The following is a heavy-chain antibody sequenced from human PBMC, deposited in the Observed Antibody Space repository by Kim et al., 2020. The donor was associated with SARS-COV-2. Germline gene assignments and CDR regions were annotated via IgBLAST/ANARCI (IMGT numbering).Heavy chain of an antibody. J-gene: IGHJ5*02. CDR3: AREETWFDP. V-gene: IGHV4-59*01. CDR2: GST. Sequence: GSTHYNPSLKSRVTISVDTSKNQFSLKLSSVTAADTAVYYCAREETWFDPWGQGSLVTVSS.